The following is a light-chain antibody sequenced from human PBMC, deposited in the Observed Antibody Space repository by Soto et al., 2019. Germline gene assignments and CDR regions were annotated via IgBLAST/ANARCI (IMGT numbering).Light chain of an antibody. Sequence: QAVVTQPPSVSAAPGQKVTISCSGSSSNIGSNFVSWYQQLPGTAPKLLIYDNNKRPSGIPDRFSVSKSGTSATLGITGLQTGDEADYYCGTWDSSLSAHVFGTGTKVTVL. CDR3: GTWDSSLSAHV. CDR1: SSNIGSNF. CDR2: DNN. V-gene: IGLV1-51*01. J-gene: IGLJ1*01.